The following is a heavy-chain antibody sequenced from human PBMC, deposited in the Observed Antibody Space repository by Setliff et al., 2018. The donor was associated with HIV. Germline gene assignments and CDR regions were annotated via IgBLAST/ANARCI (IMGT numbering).Heavy chain of an antibody. V-gene: IGHV1-18*01. J-gene: IGHJ6*02. CDR1: GYTFNNYG. CDR3: ASSRGSSWYLFNYGMDV. D-gene: IGHD6-13*01. CDR2: INTHSGYT. Sequence: ASVKVSCKASGYTFNNYGISWVRQAPGQGLEWMGWINTHSGYTNYAQNVQGRVTVTMDTSTSTVYMELSSLRSEDTAVYYCASSRGSSWYLFNYGMDVWGQGTTVTVSS.